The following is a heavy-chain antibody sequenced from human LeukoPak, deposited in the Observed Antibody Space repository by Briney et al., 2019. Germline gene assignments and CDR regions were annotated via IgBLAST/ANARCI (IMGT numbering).Heavy chain of an antibody. CDR1: GFTFSRYW. D-gene: IGHD4/OR15-4a*01. CDR3: ARDYGGHPYGAFDI. CDR2: IKQDGSEK. J-gene: IGHJ3*02. V-gene: IGHV3-7*01. Sequence: GGSLRLSCAASGFTFSRYWMSWVRQAPGRGLEWVANIKQDGSEKYYVDSVKGRFTISRDYVKNSLYLQVNSLRVEDTAVYYCARDYGGHPYGAFDIWGRGTMVTVSS.